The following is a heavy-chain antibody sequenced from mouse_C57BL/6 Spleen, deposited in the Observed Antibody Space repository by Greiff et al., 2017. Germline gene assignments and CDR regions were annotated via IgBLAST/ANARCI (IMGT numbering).Heavy chain of an antibody. V-gene: IGHV1-72*01. D-gene: IGHD1-1*01. CDR3: ARSTTVVAKGYYYARDY. CDR1: GYTFTSYW. CDR2: IDPNSGGT. Sequence: QVQLQQPGAELVKPGASVKLSCKASGYTFTSYWMHWVKQRPGRGLEWIGRIDPNSGGTKYNEKFKSKATLTVDKPSSTAYMQLSSLTSEDSAVYYWARSTTVVAKGYYYARDYGGQGTSVTVSS. J-gene: IGHJ4*01.